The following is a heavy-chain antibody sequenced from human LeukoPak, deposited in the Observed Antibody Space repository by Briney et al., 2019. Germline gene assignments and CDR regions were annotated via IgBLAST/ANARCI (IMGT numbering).Heavy chain of an antibody. Sequence: SGPTLVKPTQTLTLTCTFSVFSLSTSGVVVGWIRQPPGKALDGLALIYWDDDKRYSPSLKSRLTITKDTSKNQVVLTMTNMDPVDTATYYCAHSTHYCSGGSCYGWFDPWGQGTLVTVSS. CDR2: IYWDDDK. CDR1: VFSLSTSGVV. J-gene: IGHJ5*02. V-gene: IGHV2-5*02. CDR3: AHSTHYCSGGSCYGWFDP. D-gene: IGHD2-15*01.